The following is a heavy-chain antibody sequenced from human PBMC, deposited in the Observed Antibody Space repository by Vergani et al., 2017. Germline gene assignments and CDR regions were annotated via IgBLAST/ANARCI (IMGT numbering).Heavy chain of an antibody. Sequence: QLQLQESGPGLVKPSETLSLTCTVSGGSITYGAFYWGWIRQSPGKGLEWIGSIYYSENKFYNPSLESRVTLSIDTTKNQFSLKLKSVTAADTAVYYCAGGWGADSSVYRWYFDLWGRGTLVTVSS. V-gene: IGHV4-39*01. CDR3: AGGWGADSSVYRWYFDL. CDR1: GGSITYGAFY. CDR2: IYYSENK. J-gene: IGHJ2*01. D-gene: IGHD3-22*01.